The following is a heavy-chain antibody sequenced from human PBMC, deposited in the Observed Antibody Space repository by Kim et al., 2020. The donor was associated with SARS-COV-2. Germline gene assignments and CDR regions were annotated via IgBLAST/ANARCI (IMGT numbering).Heavy chain of an antibody. V-gene: IGHV1-2*02. J-gene: IGHJ4*02. CDR1: GYTFTGHY. D-gene: IGHD3-16*01. CDR2: INPNTGDT. CDR3: AAWGGPRQNFLIGLFHY. Sequence: ASVKVSCKASGYTFTGHYMHWVRQAPGQGLEWMGWINPNTGDTNYAQKFQGRVAMTRDTSITTAYIDLSRLTSDDTAVYYCAAWGGPRQNFLIGLFHYWGQGTLVTVSS.